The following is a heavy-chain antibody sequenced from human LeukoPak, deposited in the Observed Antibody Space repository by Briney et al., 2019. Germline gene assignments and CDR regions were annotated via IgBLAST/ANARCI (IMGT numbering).Heavy chain of an antibody. V-gene: IGHV3-30-3*01. CDR3: AREKLLTDAFDI. CDR1: GFTISSYA. Sequence: PGRSLRLSCAAAGFTISSYAMHWVRQAPGKGLEWGAVISYGGSNKYYADSEKGRFTISRDNSKNTLYLQMNSLRAEDTAVYYCAREKLLTDAFDIWGQGTMVTVSS. D-gene: IGHD2-21*02. J-gene: IGHJ3*02. CDR2: ISYGGSNK.